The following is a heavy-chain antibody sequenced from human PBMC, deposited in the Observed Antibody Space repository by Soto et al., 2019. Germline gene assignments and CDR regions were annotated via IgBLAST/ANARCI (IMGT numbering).Heavy chain of an antibody. V-gene: IGHV3-23*01. J-gene: IGHJ3*02. CDR1: GXTFSSYA. Sequence: PGGSLRLSCAASGXTFSSYAMSWVRQAPGKGLEWVSAISGSGGSTYYADSVKGRFTISRDNSKNTLYLQMNSLRAEDTAVYYCAKATRYCSGGSCYDDAFDIWGQGTMVTVSS. CDR2: ISGSGGST. CDR3: AKATRYCSGGSCYDDAFDI. D-gene: IGHD2-15*01.